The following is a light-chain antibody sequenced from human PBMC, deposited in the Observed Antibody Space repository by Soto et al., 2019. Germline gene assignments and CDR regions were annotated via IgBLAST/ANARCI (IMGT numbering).Light chain of an antibody. Sequence: DIQLTQSPSCLSASVGDRVTITSRASQGISSYLAWYQQKPGKAPKLLIYAASTLQSGVPSRFSGSGSGTDFTLTISFLQSEDFATYYCQQYYSYPITFAQGTRLET. CDR2: AAS. J-gene: IGKJ5*01. CDR3: QQYYSYPIT. V-gene: IGKV1-9*01. CDR1: QGISSY.